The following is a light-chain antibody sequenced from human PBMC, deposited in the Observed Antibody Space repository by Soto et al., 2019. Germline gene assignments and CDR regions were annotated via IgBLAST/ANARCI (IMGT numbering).Light chain of an antibody. CDR2: DVT. J-gene: IGLJ1*01. CDR1: SSAVGGYNY. Sequence: QSALTQPRSVSGSPGQSVTISCSGTSSAVGGYNYVSWYQQYPGAASKLMIYDVTMRPSGVPYRFSGSKSGNTASLTISGLQAEDEADYYCCSYAGSYTFYVFGGGTKVTVL. V-gene: IGLV2-11*01. CDR3: CSYAGSYTFYV.